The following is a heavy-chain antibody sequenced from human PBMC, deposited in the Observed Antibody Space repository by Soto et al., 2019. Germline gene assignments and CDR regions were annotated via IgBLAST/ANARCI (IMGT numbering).Heavy chain of an antibody. CDR3: ARSGYSSSWYPGPYYYYGIDV. CDR2: INHSGST. V-gene: IGHV4-34*01. Sequence: ETLSLTCAVYGGSFSGYYWSWIRPPPGKGLEWIGEINHSGSTNYSPSLKSRVTISVDTSKNQFSLKLSSVTAADTAVYYCARSGYSSSWYPGPYYYYGIDVWGQGTTVT. CDR1: GGSFSGYY. J-gene: IGHJ6*02. D-gene: IGHD6-13*01.